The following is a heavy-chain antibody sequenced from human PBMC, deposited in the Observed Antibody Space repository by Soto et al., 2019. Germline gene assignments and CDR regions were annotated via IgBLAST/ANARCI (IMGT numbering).Heavy chain of an antibody. V-gene: IGHV3-21*01. J-gene: IGHJ5*02. CDR2: ISSSSSYI. CDR3: ARVSEGHDDFWSGYYSYWFNP. CDR1: GFTFSSYS. Sequence: GGSLRLSCAASGFTFSSYSMNWVRQAPGKGLEWDSSISSSSSYIYYADSVKGRFTISRDNAKNSLYLQMNSLRAEDTAVYYCARVSEGHDDFWSGYYSYWFNPWGQGTLVTVSS. D-gene: IGHD3-3*01.